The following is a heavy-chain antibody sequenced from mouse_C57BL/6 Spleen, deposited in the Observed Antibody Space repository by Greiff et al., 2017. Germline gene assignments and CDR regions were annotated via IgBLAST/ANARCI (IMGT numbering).Heavy chain of an antibody. CDR3: ARSEYYGSRAWFAY. CDR2: IDPSDSET. J-gene: IGHJ3*01. Sequence: QVQLQQPGAELVRPGSSVKLSCKASGYTFTSYWMHWVKQRPIQGLEWIGNIDPSDSETHYNQKFKDKATLTVDKSSSTAYMQLSGLTSEDSAVYYCARSEYYGSRAWFAYWGQGTLVTVSA. CDR1: GYTFTSYW. V-gene: IGHV1-52*01. D-gene: IGHD1-1*01.